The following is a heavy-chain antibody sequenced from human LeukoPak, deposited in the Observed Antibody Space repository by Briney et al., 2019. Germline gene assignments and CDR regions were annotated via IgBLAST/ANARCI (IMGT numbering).Heavy chain of an antibody. J-gene: IGHJ4*02. D-gene: IGHD5-12*01. Sequence: SETLSLTCTVSGGSISSYNWNWIRQPPGKGLEWIGYIYYSGSTNYNPSLKSRVTISVDTSKNQFSLKLSSVTAADTAVYYCASSGYSGYDFDYWGQGTLVTVSS. CDR3: ASSGYSGYDFDY. V-gene: IGHV4-59*01. CDR2: IYYSGST. CDR1: GGSISSYN.